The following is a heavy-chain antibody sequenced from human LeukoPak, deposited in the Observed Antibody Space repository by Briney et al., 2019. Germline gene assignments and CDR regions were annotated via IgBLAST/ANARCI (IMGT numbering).Heavy chain of an antibody. J-gene: IGHJ4*02. V-gene: IGHV3-23*01. CDR2: IMISGDDT. CDR3: VRAAPGDCSSTSCSLFDN. Sequence: GGPLRFSCAGPGFTFINYAMSWVRQTPRKGLEWVSTIMISGDDTYYADPVKGRFTMSRDKSKNTLYLQMSYLRAEDTAVYYCVRAAPGDCSSTSCSLFDNWGQGILVTVSS. CDR1: GFTFINYA. D-gene: IGHD2-2*01.